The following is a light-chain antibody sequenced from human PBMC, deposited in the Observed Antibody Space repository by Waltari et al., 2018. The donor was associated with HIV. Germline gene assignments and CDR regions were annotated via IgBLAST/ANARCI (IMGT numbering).Light chain of an antibody. V-gene: IGLV3-1*01. J-gene: IGLJ2*01. CDR2: EDT. Sequence: SYKLIQPPSVSVSPGQTASISCSGDKLGDKYSFWYQQKPGQSPVLVIYEDTKRPSGIPERFSGSNSGNTATLTISGTQAMDEADYYCQAWDSSKSVVFGGGTKLTVL. CDR1: KLGDKY. CDR3: QAWDSSKSVV.